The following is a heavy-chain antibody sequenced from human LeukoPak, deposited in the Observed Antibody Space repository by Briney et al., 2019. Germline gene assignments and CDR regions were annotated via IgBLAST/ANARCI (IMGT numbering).Heavy chain of an antibody. J-gene: IGHJ4*02. D-gene: IGHD5-24*01. V-gene: IGHV3-30*01. Sequence: GGSLRLLYAASGISFSSFALHRVRQAPGKGLEWVAATSPAGNEIYYADSVKGRFTISRDNSNNTLYLQMNSLRPEDTAVYYCARVETPIIAVFDYWGQGTLVTVSS. CDR2: TSPAGNEI. CDR3: ARVETPIIAVFDY. CDR1: GISFSSFA.